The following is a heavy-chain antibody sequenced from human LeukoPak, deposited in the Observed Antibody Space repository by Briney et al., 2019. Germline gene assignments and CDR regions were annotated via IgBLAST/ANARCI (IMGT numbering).Heavy chain of an antibody. CDR1: GGSISSYY. Sequence: SETLSLTCTVSGGSISSYYWSWIRQPPGKGLEWIGYIYYSGSTNYNPSLKSRVTISVDTSKNQFSLKLSSVTAADTAVYYCASSDYVWGSYPPPGAFDIWGQGTMVTVSS. CDR2: IYYSGST. V-gene: IGHV4-59*01. D-gene: IGHD3-16*02. CDR3: ASSDYVWGSYPPPGAFDI. J-gene: IGHJ3*02.